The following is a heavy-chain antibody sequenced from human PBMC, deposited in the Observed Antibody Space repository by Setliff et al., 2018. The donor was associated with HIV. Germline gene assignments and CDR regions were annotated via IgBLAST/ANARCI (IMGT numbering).Heavy chain of an antibody. J-gene: IGHJ4*02. CDR1: GYSFTSYW. Sequence: GESLKISCKGSGYSFTSYWISWVRQMPGKGLEWMGRIDPSDSYTNYSPSFQGHVTISADKSISTAYLRWSSLKASDTAMYYCARPRRDGYEVDYWGQGTLVTVSS. CDR3: ARPRRDGYEVDY. D-gene: IGHD5-12*01. CDR2: IDPSDSYT. V-gene: IGHV5-10-1*01.